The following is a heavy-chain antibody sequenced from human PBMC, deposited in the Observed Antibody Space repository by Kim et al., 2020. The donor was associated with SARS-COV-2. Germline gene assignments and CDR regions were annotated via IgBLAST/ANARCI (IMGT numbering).Heavy chain of an antibody. D-gene: IGHD6-13*01. Sequence: SETLSLTCTVSGGSISSSSYYWGWIRQPPGKGLEWIGSIYYSGSTYYNPSLKSRVTISVDTSKNQFSLKLSSVTAADTAVYYCAPLGGSSWYAGGYFDYWGQGTLVTVSS. CDR3: APLGGSSWYAGGYFDY. V-gene: IGHV4-39*01. CDR1: GGSISSSSYY. CDR2: IYYSGST. J-gene: IGHJ4*02.